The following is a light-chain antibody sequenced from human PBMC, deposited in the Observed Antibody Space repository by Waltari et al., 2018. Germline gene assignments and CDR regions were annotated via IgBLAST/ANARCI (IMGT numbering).Light chain of an antibody. CDR2: DVT. CDR3: SSFTTSTTGI. V-gene: IGLV2-14*01. J-gene: IGLJ2*01. CDR1: SSDSGASES. Sequence: SALTQPDSVSGSPGQSITISCSGISSDSGASESVSWYQQNPGKAPKVIIYDVTSRPSGVSNRFSGSKSGSSASLTISGLQPEDEADYYCSSFTTSTTGIFGGGTRLTVL.